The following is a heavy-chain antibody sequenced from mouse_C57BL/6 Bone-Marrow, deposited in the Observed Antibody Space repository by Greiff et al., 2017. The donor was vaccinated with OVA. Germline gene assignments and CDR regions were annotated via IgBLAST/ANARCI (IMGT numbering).Heavy chain of an antibody. CDR3: ARSTAQAHFAY. V-gene: IGHV1-19*01. Sequence: VQLQQSGPVLVKPGASVKMSCKASGYTFTDYYMNWVKQSHGKSLEWIGVINPYNGGTSYNQKFKGKATLTVDKSSSTAYMELNSLTSGDSAVYYCARSTAQAHFAYWGQGTLVTVSA. CDR2: INPYNGGT. D-gene: IGHD3-2*02. CDR1: GYTFTDYY. J-gene: IGHJ3*01.